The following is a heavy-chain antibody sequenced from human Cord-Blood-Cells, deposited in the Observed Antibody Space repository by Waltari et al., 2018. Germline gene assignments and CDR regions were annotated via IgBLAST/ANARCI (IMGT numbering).Heavy chain of an antibody. Sequence: QVQLQESGPGLVKPSETLSLTCTVSGGSISSYYWSWIRQPPGKGLEWIGYIYYSGSTNYNPSLESRVTISVGTSKNQFSLKLSSVTAADTAVYYCARGNGILTGYFDYWGQGTLVTVSS. D-gene: IGHD3-9*01. CDR3: ARGNGILTGYFDY. CDR2: IYYSGST. V-gene: IGHV4-59*01. J-gene: IGHJ4*02. CDR1: GGSISSYY.